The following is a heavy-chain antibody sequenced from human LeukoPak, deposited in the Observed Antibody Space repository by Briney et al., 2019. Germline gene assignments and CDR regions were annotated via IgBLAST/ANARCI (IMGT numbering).Heavy chain of an antibody. V-gene: IGHV3-48*01. D-gene: IGHD2-15*01. CDR1: GFTFSSYS. J-gene: IGHJ6*03. CDR2: ISSSSSTI. CDR3: ARDSGYCSGGSCYSLYYYYMDV. Sequence: GGSLRLSCAASGFTFSSYSMNWVRQAPGKGLEWVSYISSSSSTIYYADSVKGRFTISRDNAKNSLYLQMNSLRAEDTAVYYCARDSGYCSGGSCYSLYYYYMDVWGKGTTVTVSS.